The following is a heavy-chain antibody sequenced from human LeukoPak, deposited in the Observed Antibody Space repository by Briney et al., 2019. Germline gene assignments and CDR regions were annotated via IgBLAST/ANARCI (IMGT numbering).Heavy chain of an antibody. Sequence: SETLSLTCTVSGGSISTYYWSWIRQPAGKGLEWIGRFYTSGSTNHNPSLKSRVTMSVDTSKNQFSLKLSSVTAADTAVYYCAGFYGSGRDNWFDPWGQGTLVTVSS. CDR2: FYTSGST. CDR3: AGFYGSGRDNWFDP. CDR1: GGSISTYY. J-gene: IGHJ5*02. V-gene: IGHV4-4*07. D-gene: IGHD3-10*01.